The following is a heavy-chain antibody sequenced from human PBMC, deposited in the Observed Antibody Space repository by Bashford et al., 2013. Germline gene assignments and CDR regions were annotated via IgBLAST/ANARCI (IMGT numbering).Heavy chain of an antibody. V-gene: IGHV1-2*02. Sequence: ASVKVSCEASGYSFTGYYMHWVRQAPGQGLEWMGWINPKSGGTNYAQKFQGRVTMTRDTSISTAYMELSSLRSDDTAVYFCARDGPVVGVWNAFDVWGQGTVVTVSS. D-gene: IGHD1-26*01. J-gene: IGHJ3*01. CDR2: INPKSGGT. CDR3: ARDGPVVGVWNAFDV. CDR1: GYSFTGYY.